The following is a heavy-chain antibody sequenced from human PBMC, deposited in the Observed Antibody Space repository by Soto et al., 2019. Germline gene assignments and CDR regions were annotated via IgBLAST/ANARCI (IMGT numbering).Heavy chain of an antibody. J-gene: IGHJ4*02. CDR2: IKEDGSEK. CDR1: GFXFSSYW. V-gene: IGHV3-7*03. D-gene: IGHD6-6*01. CDR3: ARVGYSSSSYDY. Sequence: GGSLRLSCAASGFXFSSYWRSWVRLSPGKGLEWLANIKEDGSEKYYVDSVKGRFTTSRDNAKNSLYLQMNSLRTEDTAVYYCARVGYSSSSYDYWGQGTLVTVSS.